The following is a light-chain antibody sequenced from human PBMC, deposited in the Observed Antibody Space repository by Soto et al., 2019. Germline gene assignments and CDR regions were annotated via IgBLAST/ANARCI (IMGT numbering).Light chain of an antibody. Sequence: QSALTQPPSASGSPGQSVAISCTGTSSDVGGYNYVSWYQQHPGKAPKLMIYAVTKRPSGVPDLFSGSKSVNTASLTVSGLQAEHEADYYCSSHAGINNVVFGGGTKVTVL. V-gene: IGLV2-8*01. CDR3: SSHAGINNVV. J-gene: IGLJ3*02. CDR1: SSDVGGYNY. CDR2: AVT.